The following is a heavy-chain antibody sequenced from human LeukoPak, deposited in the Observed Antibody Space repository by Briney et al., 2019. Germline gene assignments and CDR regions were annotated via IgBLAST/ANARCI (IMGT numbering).Heavy chain of an antibody. CDR1: GYSISSGYY. Sequence: SETLSLTCAVSGYSISSGYYWGWIRQPPGKGLEWIGSIYHSGSTYYNPSLKSRVTISVDTSKNQFSLKLSSVTAADTAVYYCARVDGYCSSTSCYAGFGYYYMDVWGKGTTVTVSS. CDR3: ARVDGYCSSTSCYAGFGYYYMDV. CDR2: IYHSGST. D-gene: IGHD2-2*01. J-gene: IGHJ6*03. V-gene: IGHV4-38-2*01.